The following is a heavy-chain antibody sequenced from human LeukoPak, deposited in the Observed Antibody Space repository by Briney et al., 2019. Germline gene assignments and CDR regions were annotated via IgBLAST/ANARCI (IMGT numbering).Heavy chain of an antibody. D-gene: IGHD6-13*01. CDR1: GFTFSSYE. J-gene: IGHJ3*02. CDR2: ISSSGSTI. Sequence: GGSLRLSCAASGFTFSSYEMNWVRQAPGKGLEWVSYISSSGSTIYYADSVKGRFTISRDNAKNSLYLQMNSLRAEDTAVYYCAREIAAAGHHHPFDIWGQGTMVTVSS. CDR3: AREIAAAGHHHPFDI. V-gene: IGHV3-48*03.